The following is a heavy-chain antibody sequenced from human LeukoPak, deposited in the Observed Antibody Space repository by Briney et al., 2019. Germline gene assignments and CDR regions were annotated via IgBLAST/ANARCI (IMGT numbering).Heavy chain of an antibody. CDR2: IKSKTDGGTT. J-gene: IGHJ6*04. CDR3: TTDRRYYGSGSPTRHYYYGMDV. V-gene: IGHV3-15*01. Sequence: GGSLRLSCAASGFTFSNAWMSWVRQAPGKGLEWVGRIKSKTDGGTTDYAAPVKGRFTISRDDSKNTLYLQMNSLKTEDTAVYYCTTDRRYYGSGSPTRHYYYGMDVWGKGTTVTVSS. CDR1: GFTFSNAW. D-gene: IGHD3-10*01.